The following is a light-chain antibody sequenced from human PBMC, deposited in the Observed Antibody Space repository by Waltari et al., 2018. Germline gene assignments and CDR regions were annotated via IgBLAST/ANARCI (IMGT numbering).Light chain of an antibody. CDR3: MQALQAPLT. J-gene: IGKJ3*01. CDR1: QSLLHSNGYNY. CDR2: LGS. V-gene: IGKV2-28*01. Sequence: DIVMTQSPLPLPVTPGEPASISCTSSQSLLHSNGYNYLDWYLQKPGQSPQLLIYLGSNRASGVPDRFSGSGSGTDFTLKSSRVEAEDVGVYYCMQALQAPLTFGPGTKVDI.